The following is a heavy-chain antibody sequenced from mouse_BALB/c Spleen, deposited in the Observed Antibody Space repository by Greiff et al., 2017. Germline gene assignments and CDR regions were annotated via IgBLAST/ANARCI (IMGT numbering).Heavy chain of an antibody. Sequence: EVMLVESGGGLVQPGGSLRLSCATSGFTFTDYYMSWVRQPPGKALEWLGFIRNKANGYTTEYSASVKGRFTISRDNSQSILYLQMNTLRAEDSATYYCARDMNGSSWYFDVWGAGTTVTVSS. CDR3: ARDMNGSSWYFDV. J-gene: IGHJ1*01. V-gene: IGHV7-3*02. CDR2: IRNKANGYTT. CDR1: GFTFTDYY. D-gene: IGHD1-1*01.